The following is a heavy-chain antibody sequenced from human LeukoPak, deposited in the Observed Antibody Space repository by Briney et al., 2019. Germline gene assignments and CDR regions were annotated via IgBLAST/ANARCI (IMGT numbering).Heavy chain of an antibody. CDR3: ARSFYDILIGYYQYFDY. Sequence: GGSLRLSCVASGLSVSSNYMSWVRQAPGKGLEWVSVIYRDGSSYYAESVKGGFTISRDNSKNTLYIQMNSLRAEDTAVYYCARSFYDILIGYYQYFDYWGQGTLVTVSS. V-gene: IGHV3-66*01. CDR2: IYRDGSS. D-gene: IGHD3-9*01. CDR1: GLSVSSNY. J-gene: IGHJ4*02.